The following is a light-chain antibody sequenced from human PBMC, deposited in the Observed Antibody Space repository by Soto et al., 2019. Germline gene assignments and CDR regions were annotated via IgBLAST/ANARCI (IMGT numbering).Light chain of an antibody. CDR3: QHYNSYSEA. Sequence: DIQMTQSPSSLSASVGDRVNITCRASQSISGYLNWYQQKEGRAPNLLIYAAATLQNGVPSRFSGTGSGTDFTLTISSLQPDDFATYYCQHYNSYSEAFGQGTKVELK. V-gene: IGKV1-39*01. CDR1: QSISGY. J-gene: IGKJ1*01. CDR2: AAA.